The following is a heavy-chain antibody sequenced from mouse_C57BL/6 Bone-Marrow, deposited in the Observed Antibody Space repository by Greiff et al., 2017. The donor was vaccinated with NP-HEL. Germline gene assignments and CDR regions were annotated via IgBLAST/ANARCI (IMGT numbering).Heavy chain of an antibody. V-gene: IGHV5-16*01. J-gene: IGHJ1*03. CDR3: AGDTRDYSNRRYFDV. CDR1: GFTFSDYY. CDR2: INYDGSST. D-gene: IGHD2-5*01. Sequence: EVKLVESEGGLVQPGSSMKLSCTASGFTFSDYYMAWVRQVPEKGLEWVANINYDGSSTNYLASLKSRFIISRDNAKNILYLQMSSLKSEDTATYYCAGDTRDYSNRRYFDVWGKGTTVTVSS.